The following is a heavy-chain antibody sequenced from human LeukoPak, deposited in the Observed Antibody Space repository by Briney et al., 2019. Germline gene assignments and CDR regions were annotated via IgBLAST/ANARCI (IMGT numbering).Heavy chain of an antibody. CDR3: ARGTPSSSGWLYYGMDV. D-gene: IGHD6-19*01. CDR2: ISYDGSNK. Sequence: GGSLRLSCVASGFTFSKYWLHWVRQAPGKGLEWVAVISYDGSNKYYADSVKGRFTISRDNSKNTLYLQMNSLRAEDTAVYYCARGTPSSSGWLYYGMDVWGQGTTVTVSS. J-gene: IGHJ6*02. V-gene: IGHV3-30-3*01. CDR1: GFTFSKYW.